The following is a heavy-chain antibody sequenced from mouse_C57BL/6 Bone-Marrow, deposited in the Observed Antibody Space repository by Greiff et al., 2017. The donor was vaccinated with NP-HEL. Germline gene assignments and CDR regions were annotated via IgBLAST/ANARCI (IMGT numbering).Heavy chain of an antibody. J-gene: IGHJ1*03. V-gene: IGHV5-15*01. CDR3: ARRPYYYGSSYWYFDV. D-gene: IGHD1-1*01. CDR1: GFTFSDYG. CDR2: IRNLAYSI. Sequence: EVMLVESGGGLVQPGGSLKLSCAASGFTFSDYGMAWVRQAPRKGPEWVAFIRNLAYSIYYADTVTGRFTISRENAKNTLYLEMSSLRSEDTAMYYCARRPYYYGSSYWYFDVWGTGTTVTVSS.